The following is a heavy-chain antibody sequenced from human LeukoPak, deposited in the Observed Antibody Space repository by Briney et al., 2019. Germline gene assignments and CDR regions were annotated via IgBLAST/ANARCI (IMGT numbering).Heavy chain of an antibody. J-gene: IGHJ5*02. V-gene: IGHV3-66*02. Sequence: GGSLRLSCAASGFTVSSNYMSWVRQAPGKGLEWVSVIYSGGSTYYADSVKGRFTISRDNSKNTLYLQMSSLRAEDTAVYYCARSITIFGVVIGWFDPWGQGTLVTVSS. CDR2: IYSGGST. D-gene: IGHD3-3*01. CDR1: GFTVSSNY. CDR3: ARSITIFGVVIGWFDP.